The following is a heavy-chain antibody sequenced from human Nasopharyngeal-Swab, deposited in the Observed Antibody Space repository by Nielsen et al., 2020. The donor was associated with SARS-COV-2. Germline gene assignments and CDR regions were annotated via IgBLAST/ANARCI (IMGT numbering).Heavy chain of an antibody. CDR1: GFTFSSYS. CDR3: ALPTWALRSFDLLLHF. V-gene: IGHV3-21*01. J-gene: IGHJ4*02. Sequence: GESLKISCAASGFTFSSYSMNWVRQAPGKGLEWVSSISSSSSYIYYADSVKGRFTISRDNAKNSLYLQMNSLRAEDTAVYYCALPTWALRSFDLLLHFWGQGTVVTVSS. D-gene: IGHD3-9*01. CDR2: ISSSSSYI.